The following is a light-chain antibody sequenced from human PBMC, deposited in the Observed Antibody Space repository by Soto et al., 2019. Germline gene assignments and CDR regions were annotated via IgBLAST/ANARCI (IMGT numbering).Light chain of an antibody. J-gene: IGKJ1*01. CDR3: QQSYSMPWT. V-gene: IGKV1-39*01. CDR1: QSISSY. CDR2: AAS. Sequence: DIQMTQSPSSLSASVGDRVTITCRASQSISSYLNWYQQKPGKAPKLLIYAASSLQSGVPSRFSGSGSGTDFTLTINSLQPEDFATYSCQQSYSMPWTFGQGTKVDIK.